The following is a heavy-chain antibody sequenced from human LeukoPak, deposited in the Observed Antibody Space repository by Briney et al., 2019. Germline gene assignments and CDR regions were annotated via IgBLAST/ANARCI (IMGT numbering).Heavy chain of an antibody. Sequence: SETLSLTCTVSGGSISSYYWSWIRQPPGKGLEWIGYIYYSGSTNYNPSLKSRVTISVDTSKNQFSLKLSSVTAADTAVYYCAREDCSSTSCYRGFGGWFDPWGQGTLVTVSS. CDR2: IYYSGST. D-gene: IGHD2-2*01. CDR1: GGSISSYY. J-gene: IGHJ5*02. CDR3: AREDCSSTSCYRGFGGWFDP. V-gene: IGHV4-59*01.